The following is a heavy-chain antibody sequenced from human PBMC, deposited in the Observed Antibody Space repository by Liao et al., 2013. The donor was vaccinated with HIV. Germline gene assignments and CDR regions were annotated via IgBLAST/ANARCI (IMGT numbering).Heavy chain of an antibody. CDR1: GGSFSRYY. CDR3: ARGTIFGPDY. V-gene: IGHV4-59*10. CDR2: IYTSGST. Sequence: QVQLQQWGAGLLKPSETLSLTCAVYGGSFSRYYWSWMRQPPGKGLEWIGRIYTSGSTNYNPSLKSRVTMSVDTSKNQFSLKLSSVTAADTAVYYCARGTIFGPDYWGQGTLVTVSS. J-gene: IGHJ4*02. D-gene: IGHD3-3*01.